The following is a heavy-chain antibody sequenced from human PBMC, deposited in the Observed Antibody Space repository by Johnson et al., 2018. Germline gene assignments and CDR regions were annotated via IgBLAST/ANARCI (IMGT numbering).Heavy chain of an antibody. J-gene: IGHJ4*01. CDR3: VRDPGCNLAGRPLGFDY. D-gene: IGHD6-6*01. V-gene: IGHV3-23*04. CDR1: GFPFSSYA. CDR2: ISDRGGST. Sequence: EVQLVESGGDLVQPGGSLRLSCAASGFPFSSYAMTWVRPAPGKGLEWVSSISDRGGSTYYADSVKGRVTISRDNSNNSLDVQMNSLRAEDTAVYYCVRDPGCNLAGRPLGFDYWGQGTLVTVTS.